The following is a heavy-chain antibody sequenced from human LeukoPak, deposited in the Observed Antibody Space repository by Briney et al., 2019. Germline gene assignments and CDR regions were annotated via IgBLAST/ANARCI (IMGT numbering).Heavy chain of an antibody. CDR2: INPDSAGT. CDR3: ATIALPGMSAGYLDY. CDR1: GYTFTAYY. V-gene: IGHV1-2*02. J-gene: IGHJ4*02. Sequence: ASVKVSCKASGYTFTAYYMYWVRQAPGQGLEWMGWINPDSAGTNVAQKFQGRVTRTRDTSISTAYMELSRLRSDDTAVYYCATIALPGMSAGYLDYWGQGTLVTVSS. D-gene: IGHD6-13*01.